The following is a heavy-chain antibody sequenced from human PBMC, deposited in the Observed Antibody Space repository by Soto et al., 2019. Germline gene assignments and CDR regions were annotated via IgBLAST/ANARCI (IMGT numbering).Heavy chain of an antibody. Sequence: GGSLRLSCAASGFTFSSYAMSWVRQAPGKGLEWVSAISGSGGSTYYADYVKGRFTISRGNSKNTLYLQMNSLRAEDTAVYYCAKVDGYDILTDYDYYYMDVWGKGTTVTVSS. CDR1: GFTFSSYA. J-gene: IGHJ6*03. CDR2: ISGSGGST. D-gene: IGHD3-9*01. V-gene: IGHV3-23*01. CDR3: AKVDGYDILTDYDYYYMDV.